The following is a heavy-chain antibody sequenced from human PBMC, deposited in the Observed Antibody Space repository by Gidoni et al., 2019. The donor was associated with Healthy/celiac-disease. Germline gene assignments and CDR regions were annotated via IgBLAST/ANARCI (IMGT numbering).Heavy chain of an antibody. V-gene: IGHV3-30-3*01. CDR2: ISYYGSHK. CDR1: GFTFRSYA. Sequence: QVQLVESGGGVVQPGRSLRLSCAASGFTFRSYAMHWVRQAPGKGLEWVAVISYYGSHKYYADSVKGRFTIFRDNSKNTLYLQMNSLGAEDTAVYYCAREKAPQAPTLDYWGQGTLVTVSS. J-gene: IGHJ4*02. CDR3: AREKAPQAPTLDY.